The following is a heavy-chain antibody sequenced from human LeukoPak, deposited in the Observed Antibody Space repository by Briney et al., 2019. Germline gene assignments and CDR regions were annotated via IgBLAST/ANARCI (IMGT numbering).Heavy chain of an antibody. CDR3: ARAPITSPFYFDY. Sequence: PGGSLRLSCAASGFTFDNYAMHWVRQAPGKGLEWVSGIAWNSGNTGFADSVKGRFTISRDNAKNSLYLQMDSLRAEDTALYYCARAPITSPFYFDYWGQGTLVTVSS. D-gene: IGHD2-2*01. J-gene: IGHJ4*02. CDR1: GFTFDNYA. V-gene: IGHV3-9*01. CDR2: IAWNSGNT.